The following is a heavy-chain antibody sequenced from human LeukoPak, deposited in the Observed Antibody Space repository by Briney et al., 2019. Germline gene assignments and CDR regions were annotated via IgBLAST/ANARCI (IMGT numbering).Heavy chain of an antibody. CDR1: GGSVSSGNYH. CDR2: IYYNERT. D-gene: IGHD3-10*01. J-gene: IGHJ4*02. CDR3: AGYEYGSGSYSAFDY. Sequence: SETLTLTCTVSGGSVSSGNYHWSRIPQHPGKVLEWIVYIYYNERTYYNPSIRSRVTISVDTSKTQFSLKLSSVTAENTVVYHCAGYEYGSGSYSAFDYWGQGTLVTVS. V-gene: IGHV4-31*03.